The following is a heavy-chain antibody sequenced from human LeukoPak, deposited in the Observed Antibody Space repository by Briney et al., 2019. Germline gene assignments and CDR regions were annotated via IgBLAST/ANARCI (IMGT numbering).Heavy chain of an antibody. CDR3: ARLMITFGGVIEKDAFDI. Sequence: SETLSLTCTVSGASISSSYWSWIRQSPGKGLEWNGYIYHTGSTNYNPSLKSRVTISVDTSKNQFSLKLSSVTAADTAVYYCARLMITFGGVIEKDAFDIWGQGTMVTVSS. D-gene: IGHD3-16*02. CDR2: IYHTGST. J-gene: IGHJ3*02. V-gene: IGHV4-59*01. CDR1: GASISSSY.